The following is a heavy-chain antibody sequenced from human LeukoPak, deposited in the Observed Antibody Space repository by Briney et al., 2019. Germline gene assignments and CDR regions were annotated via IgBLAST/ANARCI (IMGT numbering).Heavy chain of an antibody. CDR3: ARRPYYYDSSGYYL. J-gene: IGHJ5*02. CDR1: GFTFSSYS. CDR2: ISSSSSYI. Sequence: GGSLRLSCAASGFTFSSYSMNWVRQAPGKGLEWVSSISSSSSYIYYADSVKGRFTISRDKAKNSLYLQMNSLRAEDTAVYYCARRPYYYDSSGYYLWGQGTLVTVSS. D-gene: IGHD3-22*01. V-gene: IGHV3-21*01.